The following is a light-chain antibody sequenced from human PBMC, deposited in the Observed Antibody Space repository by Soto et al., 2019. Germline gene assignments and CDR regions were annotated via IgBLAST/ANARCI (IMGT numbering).Light chain of an antibody. Sequence: EVVMTQSPATLSVSPGESATLSCWASQSVNINLAWYYQKPGQAPRLLIYDVSNRATGIPARFSGSGSGTEFTLTISSLQSEDFAVYYCQQYNNWPQTFGQGTKVDIK. CDR1: QSVNIN. J-gene: IGKJ1*01. CDR3: QQYNNWPQT. CDR2: DVS. V-gene: IGKV3D-15*01.